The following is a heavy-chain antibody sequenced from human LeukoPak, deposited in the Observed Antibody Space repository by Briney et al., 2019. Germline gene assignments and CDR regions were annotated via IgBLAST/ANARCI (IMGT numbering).Heavy chain of an antibody. D-gene: IGHD3-9*01. CDR2: IYSGGST. V-gene: IGHV3-53*04. CDR1: GFTVSSNY. Sequence: PGGSLRLPCAASGFTVSSNYMSWVRQAPGKGLEWVSVIYSGGSTYYADSVKGRFTISRHNSKNTLYLQMNSLRAEDTAVYYCARGFLTGYYWLGAFDIWGQGTMVTVSS. J-gene: IGHJ3*02. CDR3: ARGFLTGYYWLGAFDI.